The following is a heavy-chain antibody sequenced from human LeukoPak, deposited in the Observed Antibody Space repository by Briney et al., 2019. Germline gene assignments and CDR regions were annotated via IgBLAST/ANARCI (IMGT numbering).Heavy chain of an antibody. V-gene: IGHV1-69*13. Sequence: SVKVSCKASGGTFSSYAISWVRQAPGQGLEWMGGIIPIFGTANYAQKFQGRVTITADESTSTAYMELSSLRSEDTAVYYCARSITMARNDAFDIWGQGTMVTVSS. CDR1: GGTFSSYA. D-gene: IGHD3-10*01. CDR2: IIPIFGTA. J-gene: IGHJ3*02. CDR3: ARSITMARNDAFDI.